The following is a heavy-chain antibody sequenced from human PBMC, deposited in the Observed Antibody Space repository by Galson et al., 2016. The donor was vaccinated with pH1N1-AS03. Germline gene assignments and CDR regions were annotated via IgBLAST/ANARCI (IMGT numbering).Heavy chain of an antibody. CDR1: GYNFVTYG. CDR2: INPYSTNT. V-gene: IGHV1-18*01. CDR3: ARVVSGRPFLIDY. Sequence: SVKVSCKASGYNFVTYGITWVRQGPGQGLEWMGWINPYSTNTNYAKKVQDRVTMTADTSTTTAHLDLRNLGSDDTAVYYCARVVSGRPFLIDYWGQGTLVFVSS. J-gene: IGHJ4*02.